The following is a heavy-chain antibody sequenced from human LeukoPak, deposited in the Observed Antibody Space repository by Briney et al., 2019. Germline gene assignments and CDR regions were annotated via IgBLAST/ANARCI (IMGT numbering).Heavy chain of an antibody. D-gene: IGHD6-19*01. CDR2: IYRGGSR. CDR1: GISVSENY. Sequence: GGSLRLSCEASGISVSENYMIWVRQAPGKGQEWVSVIYRGGSRDHADSVKGRFTISRDTFKNTLYLQMNSLRVEDTAVYYCAKETARAQWLVLKGYFDYWGQGTLVTVSS. CDR3: AKETARAQWLVLKGYFDY. V-gene: IGHV3-66*01. J-gene: IGHJ4*02.